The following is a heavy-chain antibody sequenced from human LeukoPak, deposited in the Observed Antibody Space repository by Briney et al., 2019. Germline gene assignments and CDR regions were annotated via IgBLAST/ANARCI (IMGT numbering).Heavy chain of an antibody. V-gene: IGHV3-30*03. CDR3: AYPLNYDFWSGYLDY. CDR1: GFTFSSYG. D-gene: IGHD3-3*01. Sequence: GGSLRLSCAASGFTFSSYGMHWVRQAPGKGLEWVAVISYDGSNKYYADSVKGRFTISRDNSKNTLYLQTNSLRAEDTAVYYCAYPLNYDFWSGYLDYWGQGTLVTVSS. J-gene: IGHJ4*02. CDR2: ISYDGSNK.